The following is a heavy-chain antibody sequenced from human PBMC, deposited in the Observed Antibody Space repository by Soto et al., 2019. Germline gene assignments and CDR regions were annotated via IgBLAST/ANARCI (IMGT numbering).Heavy chain of an antibody. V-gene: IGHV1-58*02. D-gene: IGHD1-26*01. J-gene: IGHJ6*02. CDR3: SADHPHMAMGWPV. Sequence: SVKVSCKASGFDFGSFGIQFLRQTRGRGLEWIGWIVVVSGSTNYARHFQGRVAISRDVSSSTAYLDLYDLKSDDTAVYFCSADHPHMAMGWPVWGQGTTVTVSS. CDR1: GFDFGSFG. CDR2: IVVVSGST.